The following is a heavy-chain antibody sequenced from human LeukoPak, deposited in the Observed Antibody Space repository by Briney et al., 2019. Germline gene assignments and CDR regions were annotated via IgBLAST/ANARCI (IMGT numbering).Heavy chain of an antibody. CDR2: IHRSGTT. CDR3: ARHTTAIWYFDL. D-gene: IGHD2-21*02. CDR1: GGSFSAYY. V-gene: IGHV4-34*01. J-gene: IGHJ2*01. Sequence: SETLSLTCVVYGGSFSAYYWTWIRQPPGKGLEWIGEIHRSGTTNYNPSLKSRVTISVDTSKNQFSLKLSSVTAADTAVYYCARHTTAIWYFDLWGRGTLVTVSS.